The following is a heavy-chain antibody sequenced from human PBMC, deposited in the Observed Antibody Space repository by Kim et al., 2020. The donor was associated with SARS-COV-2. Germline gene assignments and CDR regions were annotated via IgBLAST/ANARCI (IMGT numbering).Heavy chain of an antibody. Sequence: TRCSQSFQGQVTISADKSISTAYLQWSSLKASDTAMYYCARRETTTAFDIWGQGTMVTVSS. CDR3: ARRETTTAFDI. J-gene: IGHJ3*02. D-gene: IGHD4-17*01. CDR2: T. V-gene: IGHV5-51*01.